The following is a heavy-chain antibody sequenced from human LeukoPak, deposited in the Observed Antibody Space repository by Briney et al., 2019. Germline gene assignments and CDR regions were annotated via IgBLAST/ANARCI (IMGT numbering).Heavy chain of an antibody. J-gene: IGHJ4*02. Sequence: GGSLRLSCAASGFTFSSYWMSWGRQAPGKGLEWVANIKQDGSEKYYVDSVKGRFTISRDNAKRSLYLQMNSLRDEDTAVYYCARDVFIGGYSYGYGGFDYWGQGTLVTVSS. D-gene: IGHD5-18*01. CDR1: GFTFSSYW. V-gene: IGHV3-7*01. CDR3: ARDVFIGGYSYGYGGFDY. CDR2: IKQDGSEK.